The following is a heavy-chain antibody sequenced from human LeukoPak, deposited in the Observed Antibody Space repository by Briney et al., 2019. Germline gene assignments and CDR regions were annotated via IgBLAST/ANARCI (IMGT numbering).Heavy chain of an antibody. CDR1: GGSFSDYS. J-gene: IGHJ4*02. CDR3: ARGPPGY. Sequence: SETLSLTCAVYGGSFSDYSWTWIRQSPGKALEWIGEIIHSGSSHYNPSLKSRVTISVDTSKNQFSLKLTSVTAADTAVYFCARGPPGYWGQGTLVTVSS. CDR2: IIHSGSS. V-gene: IGHV4-34*01.